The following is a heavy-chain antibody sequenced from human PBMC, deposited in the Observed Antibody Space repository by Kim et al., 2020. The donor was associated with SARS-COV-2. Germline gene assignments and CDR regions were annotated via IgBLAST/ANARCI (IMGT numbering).Heavy chain of an antibody. Sequence: YANYVKGRFTISRDNAKNTLYLQMNSLRVEDTAVYYCGSGLIPAPGTYYWGQGTLVTVSS. CDR3: GSGLIPAPGTYY. V-gene: IGHV3-74*01. J-gene: IGHJ4*02. D-gene: IGHD6-13*01.